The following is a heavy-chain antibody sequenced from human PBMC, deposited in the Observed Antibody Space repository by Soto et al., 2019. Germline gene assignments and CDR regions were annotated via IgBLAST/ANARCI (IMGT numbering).Heavy chain of an antibody. CDR1: GYTFTNSG. V-gene: IGHV1-18*01. J-gene: IGHJ5*02. CDR3: VRDEISSAGLDP. Sequence: ASVKVSCKASGYTFTNSGISWVRQAPGQGLEWMGWISTHNGNTYYAQNFQGRVTMTSDTPTSTAYMELRSLRSDDTAFYYCVRDEISSAGLDPWGQGTLVTVSS. CDR2: ISTHNGNT.